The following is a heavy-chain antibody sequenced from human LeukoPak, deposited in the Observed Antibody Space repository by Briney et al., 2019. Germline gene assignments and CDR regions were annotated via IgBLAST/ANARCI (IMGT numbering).Heavy chain of an antibody. D-gene: IGHD5-18*01. CDR1: GFTFSSYA. V-gene: IGHV3-23*01. Sequence: PGGSLRLSCAASGFTFSSYAMSWVRQAPGKGLEWVSAISGSGGSTYYADSVKGRFTISRDNSKNTLHLQMNSLRAEDTAVYYCARHLSGITGYTYGRGIDYWGQGTLVTVSS. J-gene: IGHJ4*02. CDR2: ISGSGGST. CDR3: ARHLSGITGYTYGRGIDY.